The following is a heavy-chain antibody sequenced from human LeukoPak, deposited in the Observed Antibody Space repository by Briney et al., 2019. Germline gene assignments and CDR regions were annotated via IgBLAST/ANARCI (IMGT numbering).Heavy chain of an antibody. Sequence: PGGSLRLSCAASGFTFSSHAMSWVRQAPGKGLEWVSAISGSGGSTYYADSVKGRFTISRDNSKNTLYLQMNSLRAEDTAVYYCAKDPGSSPYNWFDPWGQGTLVTVSS. D-gene: IGHD3-10*01. CDR3: AKDPGSSPYNWFDP. V-gene: IGHV3-23*01. CDR2: ISGSGGST. J-gene: IGHJ5*02. CDR1: GFTFSSHA.